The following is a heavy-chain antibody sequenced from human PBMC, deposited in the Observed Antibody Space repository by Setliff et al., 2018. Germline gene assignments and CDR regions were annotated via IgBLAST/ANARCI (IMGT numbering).Heavy chain of an antibody. V-gene: IGHV3-23*01. D-gene: IGHD6-13*01. CDR1: TFTFSKYA. CDR2: IGASGHNT. J-gene: IGHJ4*02. Sequence: GGSLRLSCAASTFTFSKYAVTWVRQAPGKGLQWVASIGASGHNTYYADFVKGRFTISRDNSGNTLYLLMNRLRAEDTAIYYCARCSSWHGHYPHFNYWGQGTLVTVSS. CDR3: ARCSSWHGHYPHFNY.